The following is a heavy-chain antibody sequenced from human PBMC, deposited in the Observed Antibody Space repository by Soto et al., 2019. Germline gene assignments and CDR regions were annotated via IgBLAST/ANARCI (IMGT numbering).Heavy chain of an antibody. CDR3: AKDRSVLRYFDWLLFDAFDI. J-gene: IGHJ3*02. V-gene: IGHV3-30*18. CDR1: GFTFSSYG. CDR2: ISYDGSNK. Sequence: GGSRRLPSAGSGFTFSSYGMHSVRQAPGKGLEGVADISYDGSNKYYADSVKGRFTISRDNSKNTLYLQMNSLRAEDTAVYYCAKDRSVLRYFDWLLFDAFDIWGQGTMVTVSS. D-gene: IGHD3-9*01.